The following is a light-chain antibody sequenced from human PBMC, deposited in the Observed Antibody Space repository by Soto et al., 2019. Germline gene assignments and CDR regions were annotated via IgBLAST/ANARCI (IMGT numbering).Light chain of an antibody. Sequence: DIQMTQSPSSLSASVGDIVTITCRASQTINKNLNWYQQKPGQAPNRLIYSASDFQSGVPSRFSGSGSGTEFTLTISGLQPEDFATYYCQQSFRTPYTFGQGTDLDI. CDR2: SAS. V-gene: IGKV1-39*01. CDR3: QQSFRTPYT. CDR1: QTINKN. J-gene: IGKJ2*01.